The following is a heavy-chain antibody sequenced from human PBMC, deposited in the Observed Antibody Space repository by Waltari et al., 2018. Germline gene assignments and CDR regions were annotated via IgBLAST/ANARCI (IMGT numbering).Heavy chain of an antibody. CDR3: ARDYCDRTNCHGMDV. Sequence: QVELVAAGAGVVQHGRSLRLACDAADLPFSSCAVCWVRQYPGKGLEWVAVISYNARNIYYVDSVKGRFTISRDNSKKTLYLQMNSLRAEDTAVYYCARDYCDRTNCHGMDVWGQGTTVTVSS. CDR2: ISYNARNI. J-gene: IGHJ6*02. V-gene: IGHV3-30*03. D-gene: IGHD3-22*01. CDR1: DLPFSSCA.